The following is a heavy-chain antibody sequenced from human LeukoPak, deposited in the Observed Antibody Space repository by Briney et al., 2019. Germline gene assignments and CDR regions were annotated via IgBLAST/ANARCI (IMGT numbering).Heavy chain of an antibody. CDR2: TSSSSSYI. J-gene: IGHJ4*02. CDR3: ARLSESAAADDY. Sequence: GGSLRLSCAASGFTFSSYSMNWVRQAPGKGLEWVSSTSSSSSYIYYADSVKGRFTISRDNAKNSLYLQMNSLRAEDTAVYYCARLSESAAADDYWGQGTPVTVSS. V-gene: IGHV3-21*01. CDR1: GFTFSSYS. D-gene: IGHD6-13*01.